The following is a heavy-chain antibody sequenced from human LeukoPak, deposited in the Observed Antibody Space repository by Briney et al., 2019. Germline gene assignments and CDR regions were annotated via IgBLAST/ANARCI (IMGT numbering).Heavy chain of an antibody. CDR2: INNDGSIT. CDR1: GFIFSRYW. J-gene: IGHJ4*02. D-gene: IGHD3-10*01. Sequence: GGSLRLSCAASGFIFSRYWMHWVRPAPGKELVRVSRINNDGSITNSADSVKGRFTISRDNAKDMLYLQMDSLRVEDTAIYYCARGPSVLGAIDNWGQGTLVAVSS. CDR3: ARGPSVLGAIDN. V-gene: IGHV3-74*01.